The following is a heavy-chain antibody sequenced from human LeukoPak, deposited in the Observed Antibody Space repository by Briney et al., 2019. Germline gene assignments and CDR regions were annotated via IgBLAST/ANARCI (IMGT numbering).Heavy chain of an antibody. Sequence: ASVKVSCKASGYTFNNFDINWVRQATGQGLECLGWLNPDSGRTGHAQKFQGRVTMTRSTSTGTFYMELSSLRSEDTAVYYCARTMVRGVPGFDYWGQGTLVTVSS. CDR3: ARTMVRGVPGFDY. CDR1: GYTFNNFD. J-gene: IGHJ4*02. CDR2: LNPDSGRT. D-gene: IGHD3-10*01. V-gene: IGHV1-8*01.